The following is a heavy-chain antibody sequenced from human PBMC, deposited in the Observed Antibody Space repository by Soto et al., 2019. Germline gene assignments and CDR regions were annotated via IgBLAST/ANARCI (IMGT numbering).Heavy chain of an antibody. CDR2: ISYDGSNK. J-gene: IGHJ4*02. CDR3: ARGPPPYSSSSQAYSFDY. Sequence: GGSLRLSCAASGFTFSSYGMHWVRQAPGKGLEWVAVISYDGSNKYYADSVKGRFTISRDNSKNTLYLQMNSLRAEDTAVYYCARGPPPYSSSSQAYSFDYWGQGTLVTVSS. CDR1: GFTFSSYG. D-gene: IGHD6-6*01. V-gene: IGHV3-30*03.